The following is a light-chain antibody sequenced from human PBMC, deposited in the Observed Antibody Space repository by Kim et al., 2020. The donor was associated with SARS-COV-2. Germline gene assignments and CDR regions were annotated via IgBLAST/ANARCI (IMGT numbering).Light chain of an antibody. CDR1: SANIGAGYD. J-gene: IGLJ3*02. CDR3: QSYDSSLSGGV. CDR2: GNS. V-gene: IGLV1-40*01. Sequence: RVTISCTGSSANIGAGYDVHWYQQLPGTAPKLLIYGNSNRPSGVPDRFSGSKSGTSASLAITGIQAEDEADYYCQSYDSSLSGGVFGGGTQLTVL.